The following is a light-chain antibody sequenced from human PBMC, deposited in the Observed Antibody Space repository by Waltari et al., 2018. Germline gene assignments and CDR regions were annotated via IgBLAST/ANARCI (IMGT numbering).Light chain of an antibody. J-gene: IGLJ6*01. Sequence: QSVLTQPPSVSGAPGQRVTISCIGTYTNIGSGYDRQWFQQLPGSAPKVLLYGDNYWPSGVPDRFSGSTSGTSASLTITGLQAEDEGDYYCQSYDSSLSQVFGSGTKVTVL. V-gene: IGLV1-40*01. CDR1: YTNIGSGYD. CDR3: QSYDSSLSQV. CDR2: GDN.